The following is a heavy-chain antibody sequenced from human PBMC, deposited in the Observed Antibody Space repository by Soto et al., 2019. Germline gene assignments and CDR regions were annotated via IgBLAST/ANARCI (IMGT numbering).Heavy chain of an antibody. V-gene: IGHV3-30*18. CDR3: ANGKAGVRYYYGMDV. CDR1: GLTFRDSG. CDR2: ISFDGSER. D-gene: IGHD1-26*01. Sequence: QVQLVESGGGVVQPGTSLRLSCVVSGLTFRDSGMHWVRQAPGKGLEWVAVISFDGSERHYRDSVKGRFSISRDNSRNTADLQRNSLRGDDSAVYYCANGKAGVRYYYGMDVWGQGSTVTVSS. J-gene: IGHJ6*02.